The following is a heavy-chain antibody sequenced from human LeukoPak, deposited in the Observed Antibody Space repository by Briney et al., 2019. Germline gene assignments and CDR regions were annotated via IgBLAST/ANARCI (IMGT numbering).Heavy chain of an antibody. CDR2: LSDRGDYI. J-gene: IGHJ3*02. CDR3: AKGGSEGAIGAFDI. V-gene: IGHV3-23*01. Sequence: GGSLRLSCVASGFTFNTYPMSWVRQAPGQGLEWVSALSDRGDYIYYADFVKGRFTVSRDNSKDTLYLQMDSLRAEDTAVYYCAKGGSEGAIGAFDIWGQGTMVTVSS. D-gene: IGHD3-16*02. CDR1: GFTFNTYP.